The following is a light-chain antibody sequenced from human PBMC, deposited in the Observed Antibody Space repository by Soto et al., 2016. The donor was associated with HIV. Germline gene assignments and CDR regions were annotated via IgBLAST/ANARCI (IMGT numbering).Light chain of an antibody. CDR2: KDT. CDR3: QSADSSGTYEGV. V-gene: IGLV3-25*03. CDR1: ALPKQY. Sequence: SYELTRPPSVSVSPGQTARITCSGDALPKQYAYWYQQKAGQAPLLVIYKDTERPSGIPERFSGSSSGTTVMLTISGVQPEDEADYYCQSADSSGTYEGVFGGGTRLTVL. J-gene: IGLJ3*02.